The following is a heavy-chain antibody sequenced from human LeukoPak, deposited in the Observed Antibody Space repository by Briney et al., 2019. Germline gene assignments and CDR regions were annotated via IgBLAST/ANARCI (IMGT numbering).Heavy chain of an antibody. CDR1: GFTFSSYG. CDR3: ANLGYDFWSGYYTRYYYYMDV. D-gene: IGHD3-3*01. Sequence: GGSLRLSCAASGFTFSSYGMHWVRQAPGKGLEWVAFIRYDGSNKYYADSVKGRFTISRDNSKNTLYLQMNSLRTEDTALYYCANLGYDFWSGYYTRYYYYMDVWGKGTTVTVSS. J-gene: IGHJ6*03. V-gene: IGHV3-30*02. CDR2: IRYDGSNK.